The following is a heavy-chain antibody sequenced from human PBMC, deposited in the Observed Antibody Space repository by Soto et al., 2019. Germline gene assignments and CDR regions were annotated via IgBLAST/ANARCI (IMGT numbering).Heavy chain of an antibody. CDR1: GGSISSSSYY. D-gene: IGHD2-15*01. J-gene: IGHJ4*02. CDR2: IYYSGST. Sequence: QLQLQESGPGLVKPSETLSLTCTVSGGSISSSSYYWGWIRQPPGKGLEWIGSIYYSGSTYYNPSLKSRVTISVDTSKNQLSLKLNSVTAADTAVYYCARHTPAISISDHWGQGTLVTVSS. V-gene: IGHV4-39*01. CDR3: ARHTPAISISDH.